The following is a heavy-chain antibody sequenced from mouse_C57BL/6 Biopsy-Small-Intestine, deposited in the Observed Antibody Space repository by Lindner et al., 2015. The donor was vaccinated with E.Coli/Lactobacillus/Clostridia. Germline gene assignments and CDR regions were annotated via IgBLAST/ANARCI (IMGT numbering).Heavy chain of an antibody. CDR2: IYPGSGNT. Sequence: VQLQESGPELVKPGASVKISCKASGYSFTSYYIHWVKQRPGQGLEWIGWIYPGSGNTKYNEKFKSKATLTADTSSSTAYMQLSSLTSEDSAVYYCARGSIYDGYYWYFDVWGTGTTVTVSS. J-gene: IGHJ1*03. V-gene: IGHV1-66*01. CDR3: ARGSIYDGYYWYFDV. CDR1: GYSFTSYY. D-gene: IGHD2-3*01.